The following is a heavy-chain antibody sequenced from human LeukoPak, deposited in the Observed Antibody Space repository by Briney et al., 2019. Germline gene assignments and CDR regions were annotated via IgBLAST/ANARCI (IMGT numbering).Heavy chain of an antibody. D-gene: IGHD5-18*01. CDR3: ARPGLRGYSYGIDF. V-gene: IGHV3-11*01. Sequence: GGSLRLSCAASGFTFSDYYMSWIRQAPGKGLEWVSYISIGGTTIYYADPVKGRFPLPRDNAKNSLYLQMNSLRAEDTAVYYCARPGLRGYSYGIDFWGQGTLVTVSS. J-gene: IGHJ4*02. CDR2: ISIGGTTI. CDR1: GFTFSDYY.